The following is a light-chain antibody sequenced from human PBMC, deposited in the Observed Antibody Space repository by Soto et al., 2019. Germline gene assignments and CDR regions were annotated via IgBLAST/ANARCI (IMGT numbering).Light chain of an antibody. V-gene: IGKV3-20*01. CDR1: QTVSSNY. J-gene: IGKJ5*01. CDR2: GAS. Sequence: LTHSSDTLTRSPLDRATLSFMASQTVSSNYLAWCQQRPGQAPRLLIYGASTRAAGIPDRFSGSGSGTDFTLTITRLEPEDSAVYFCQQYTGPPTTFGQGSRLEIK. CDR3: QQYTGPPTT.